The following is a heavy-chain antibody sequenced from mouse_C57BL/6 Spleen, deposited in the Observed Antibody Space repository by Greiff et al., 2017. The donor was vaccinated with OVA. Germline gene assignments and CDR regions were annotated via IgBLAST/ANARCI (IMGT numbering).Heavy chain of an antibody. D-gene: IGHD2-1*01. J-gene: IGHJ4*01. CDR2: INPNNGGT. Sequence: EVQLQESGPELVKPGASVKIPCKASGYTFTDYNMDWVKQSHGKSLEWIGDINPNNGGTIYNQKFKGKATLTVDKSSSTAYMELRSLTSEDTAVYYCARYYGNYDAMDYWGQGTSVTVSS. V-gene: IGHV1-18*01. CDR1: GYTFTDYN. CDR3: ARYYGNYDAMDY.